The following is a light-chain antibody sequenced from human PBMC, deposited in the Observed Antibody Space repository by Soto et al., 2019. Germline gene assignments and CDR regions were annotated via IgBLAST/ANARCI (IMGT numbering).Light chain of an antibody. CDR2: AAS. CDR1: QSISSD. J-gene: IGKJ1*01. V-gene: IGKV1-39*01. Sequence: DIQMTQSPSSLSASVGDRVTITCRASQSISSDLNWYQQKPGKAPKLLIYAASSLQSGVPSRFSGSGSGTDFTLNISSLQPEDFATYYCQQSYSTPHTFGQGTKVEIK. CDR3: QQSYSTPHT.